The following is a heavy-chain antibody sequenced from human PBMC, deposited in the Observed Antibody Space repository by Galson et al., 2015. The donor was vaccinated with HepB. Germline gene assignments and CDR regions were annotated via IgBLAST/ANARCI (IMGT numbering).Heavy chain of an antibody. CDR2: ISAYNGNT. D-gene: IGHD6-19*01. Sequence: SVKVSCKASGYTFTSYGISWVRQAPGQGLEWMGWISAYNGNTNYAQKLQGRVTMTTDTSTSTAYMELRSLRSDDTTVYYCARTPAPSSGWDEYFQHWGQGTLVTVSS. CDR3: ARTPAPSSGWDEYFQH. CDR1: GYTFTSYG. V-gene: IGHV1-18*04. J-gene: IGHJ1*01.